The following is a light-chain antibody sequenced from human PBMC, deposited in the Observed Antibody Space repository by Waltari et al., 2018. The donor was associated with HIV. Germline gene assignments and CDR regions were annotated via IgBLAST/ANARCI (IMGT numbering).Light chain of an antibody. CDR1: SPNIESNY. Sequence: QSVLTQPPSASGTPGQRVTIPCSGRSPNIESNYVYWYQQLPGTAPKLLIYRSIQRPSGVPDRFSGSKSGTSASLAISGLRSEDEADYYCAAWDDSLSVVVFGGGTKLTVL. V-gene: IGLV1-47*01. CDR3: AAWDDSLSVVV. J-gene: IGLJ2*01. CDR2: RSI.